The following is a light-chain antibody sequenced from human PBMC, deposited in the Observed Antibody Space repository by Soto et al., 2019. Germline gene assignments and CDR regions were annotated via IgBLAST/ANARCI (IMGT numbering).Light chain of an antibody. V-gene: IGLV2-23*01. CDR1: SSDVGSYNL. Sequence: QSVLAQPASVSGSPGQSITISCTGTSSDVGSYNLVSWYQQHPGEAPKLMIYEGSKRPSGVSNRFSGSKSGNTASLTISGLQAEDEADYYCCSYAGSYTYVFGTGTKVTVL. CDR3: CSYAGSYTYV. J-gene: IGLJ1*01. CDR2: EGS.